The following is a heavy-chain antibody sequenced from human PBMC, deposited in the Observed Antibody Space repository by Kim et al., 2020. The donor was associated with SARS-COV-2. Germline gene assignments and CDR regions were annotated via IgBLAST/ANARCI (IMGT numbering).Heavy chain of an antibody. Sequence: ASVKVSCKASGYTFTSYGISWVRQAPGQGLEWMGWISAYNGNTNYAQKLQGRVTMTTDTSTSTAYMELRSLRSDDTAVYYCARVGARSFVLEWLTDNWFDPWGQGTLVTVSS. CDR2: ISAYNGNT. CDR3: ARVGARSFVLEWLTDNWFDP. D-gene: IGHD3-3*01. V-gene: IGHV1-18*01. J-gene: IGHJ5*02. CDR1: GYTFTSYG.